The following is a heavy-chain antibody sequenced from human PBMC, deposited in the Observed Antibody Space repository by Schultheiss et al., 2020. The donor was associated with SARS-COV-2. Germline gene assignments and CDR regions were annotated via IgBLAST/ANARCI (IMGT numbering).Heavy chain of an antibody. V-gene: IGHV4-34*01. CDR2: IKHSGST. CDR3: ARVRTTYSSSCLDY. Sequence: SETLSLTCAVYGESFSGYYWRWIRQTPGKGLEWSGEIKHSGSTNYNPSLKSRITISLDTSKNQFSLKLSSVTAADTAVYYCARVRTTYSSSCLDYWGQGTLVTVSS. J-gene: IGHJ4*02. CDR1: GESFSGYY. D-gene: IGHD6-13*01.